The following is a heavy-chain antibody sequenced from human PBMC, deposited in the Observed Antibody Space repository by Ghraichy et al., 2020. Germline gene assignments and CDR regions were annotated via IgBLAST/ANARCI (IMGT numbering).Heavy chain of an antibody. J-gene: IGHJ6*02. V-gene: IGHV3-23*01. Sequence: GESLNISCAASGFTFSSYAMSWVRQAPGKGLEWVSAISGSGGSTYYADSVKGRFTISRDNSKNTLYLQMNSLRAEDTAVYYCAKRGGATTYYYYGMDVWGQGTTVTVSS. D-gene: IGHD1-26*01. CDR3: AKRGGATTYYYYGMDV. CDR1: GFTFSSYA. CDR2: ISGSGGST.